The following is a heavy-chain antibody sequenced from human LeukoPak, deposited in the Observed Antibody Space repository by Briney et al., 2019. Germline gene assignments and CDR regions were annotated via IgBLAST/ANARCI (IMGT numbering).Heavy chain of an antibody. CDR1: GGSISSYY. V-gene: IGHV4-59*01. Sequence: SETLSLTCTVSGGSISSYYWSWIRQPPGKGLEWIGYIYYSGSTNYNPSLKSRVTISVDTSKNQFSLKPSSVTAADTAVYYCVRSGYYNPFNYYYGMDVWGQGTTVTVSS. CDR3: VRSGYYNPFNYYYGMDV. CDR2: IYYSGST. J-gene: IGHJ6*02. D-gene: IGHD3-3*01.